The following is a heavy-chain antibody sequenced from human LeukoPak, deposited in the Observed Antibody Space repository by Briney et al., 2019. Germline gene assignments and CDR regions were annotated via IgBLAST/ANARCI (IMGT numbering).Heavy chain of an antibody. D-gene: IGHD1-26*01. CDR3: EKRAVGNYFYLDS. Sequence: GGSLRLSCAASGFTLSSHIMGWVREPPGQGLEWVSSICGSGGDIYYADSAEGGFPIYRDIPKNTLYLEVKRVRAENTGIYYCEKRAVGNYFYLDSWREGTLVTVSS. CDR1: GFTLSSHI. CDR2: ICGSGGDI. V-gene: IGHV3-23*01. J-gene: IGHJ4*02.